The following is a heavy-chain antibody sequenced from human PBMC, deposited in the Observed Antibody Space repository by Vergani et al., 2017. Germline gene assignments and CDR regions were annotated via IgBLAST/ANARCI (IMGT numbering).Heavy chain of an antibody. V-gene: IGHV3-9*03. CDR1: GFTFDDYA. Sequence: EVQLVESGGGLVQPGRSLGLSCAASGFTFDDYAMHWVRQAPGKGLEWVSGISWNSGSIGYADSVKGRFTISRDNAKNSLYLQMNSLRAEDMALYYCAKXSAYYYDSSNWFHPWGQGTLVTVSS. CDR3: AKXSAYYYDSSNWFHP. CDR2: ISWNSGSI. J-gene: IGHJ5*02. D-gene: IGHD3-22*01.